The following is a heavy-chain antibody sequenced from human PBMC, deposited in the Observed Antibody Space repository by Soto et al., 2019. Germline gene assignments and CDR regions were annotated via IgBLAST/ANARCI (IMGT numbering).Heavy chain of an antibody. J-gene: IGHJ4*02. CDR1: GFTFSSYG. V-gene: IGHV3-30*18. CDR2: ISYDGSNK. Sequence: GGSLRLSCAASGFTFSSYGMHWVRQAPGKGLEWVAVISYDGSNKYYAGSVKGRFTISRDNSKNTLYLQMNSLRAEDTAVYYCAKGSCGGDCYQYFVYWGQGTLVTVSS. CDR3: AKGSCGGDCYQYFVY. D-gene: IGHD2-21*02.